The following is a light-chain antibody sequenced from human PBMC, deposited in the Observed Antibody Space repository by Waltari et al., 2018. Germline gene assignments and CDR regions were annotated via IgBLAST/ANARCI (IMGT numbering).Light chain of an antibody. CDR2: DAF. V-gene: IGKV3-11*01. J-gene: IGKJ4*02. CDR3: QHRSSWPLT. Sequence: EIVLTQSPATLSLSPGERAALSCRASQSVSSYLAWYQQKPGQAPRLLIYDAFNRATGIPARLSGSGSGTDFTLTITSLEPEDSAVYYCQHRSSWPLTFGGGTKVEI. CDR1: QSVSSY.